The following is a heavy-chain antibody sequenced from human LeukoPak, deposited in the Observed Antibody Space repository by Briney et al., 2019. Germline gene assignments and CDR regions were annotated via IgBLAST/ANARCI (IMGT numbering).Heavy chain of an antibody. CDR2: IYYSGST. CDR1: GGSISSSSYY. CDR3: ARAPYSSSYDARFDP. Sequence: SETLSLTCTDSGGSISSSSYYWGWIRQPPGKGLEWIGSIYYSGSTYCNPSLKSRVTISVDMSKNQFSLKLNSVTAADTAVYYCARAPYSSSYDARFDPWGQGTLATVSS. D-gene: IGHD6-19*01. J-gene: IGHJ5*02. V-gene: IGHV4-39*01.